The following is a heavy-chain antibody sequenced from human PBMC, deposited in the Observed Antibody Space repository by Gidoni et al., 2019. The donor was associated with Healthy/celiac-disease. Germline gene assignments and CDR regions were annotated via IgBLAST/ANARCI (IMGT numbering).Heavy chain of an antibody. CDR3: ARATIFGPASGFDP. CDR2: ISSSSSYI. Sequence: EVQLVESGGGLVKPGGSLRLSCAASGFTFRSYSLDWVRQAPGKGLEWVSSISSSSSYIYYADSVKGRFTISRDNAKNSLYLQMNSLRAEDTAVYYCARATIFGPASGFDPWGQGTLVTVSS. J-gene: IGHJ5*02. CDR1: GFTFRSYS. D-gene: IGHD3-3*01. V-gene: IGHV3-21*01.